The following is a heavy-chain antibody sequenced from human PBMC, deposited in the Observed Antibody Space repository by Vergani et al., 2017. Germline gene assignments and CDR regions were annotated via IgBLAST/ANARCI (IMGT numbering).Heavy chain of an antibody. J-gene: IGHJ4*02. V-gene: IGHV3-30*18. CDR3: AKVTIKPIFGLGNPFDY. CDR2: ISYDGSNK. Sequence: QVQLEESGGGVVQPGRSLRLSCAASGFTFSSYGMHWVRQAPGKGLEWVAVISYDGSNKDYADSVKGRFTISRENSKNTLYLQMNSLRAEDTAVYYCAKVTIKPIFGLGNPFDYWGQGTLVTVSS. D-gene: IGHD3-3*01. CDR1: GFTFSSYG.